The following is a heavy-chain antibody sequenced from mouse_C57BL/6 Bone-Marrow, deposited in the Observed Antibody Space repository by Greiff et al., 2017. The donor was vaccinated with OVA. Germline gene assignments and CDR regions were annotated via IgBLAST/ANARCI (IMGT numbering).Heavy chain of an antibody. D-gene: IGHD2-3*01. CDR3: ARGGWGAWFAY. CDR2: IDPSDSYT. CDR1: GYTFTSYW. Sequence: QVQLQQPGAELVMPGASVKLSCKASGYTFTSYWMHWVKQRPGQGLGWIGEIDPSDSYTNYNQKFKGKSTLTVDKSSSTAYMQLSSLTSEDSAVYYCARGGWGAWFAYWGQGTLVTVSA. J-gene: IGHJ3*01. V-gene: IGHV1-69*01.